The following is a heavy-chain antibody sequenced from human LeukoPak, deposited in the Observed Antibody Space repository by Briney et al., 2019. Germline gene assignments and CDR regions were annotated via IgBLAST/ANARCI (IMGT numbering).Heavy chain of an antibody. Sequence: GESLKISCKGAGYSFTSYGIGWVRQMPGKGLEWMGVIYPGDSDTRYSPSFQGQVTISADKSISTAYLQWSGLKASDTAMYYCARHLTTITVPRDAFDIWGQGTMVTVSS. J-gene: IGHJ3*02. CDR1: GYSFTSYG. CDR3: ARHLTTITVPRDAFDI. V-gene: IGHV5-51*01. CDR2: IYPGDSDT. D-gene: IGHD6-19*01.